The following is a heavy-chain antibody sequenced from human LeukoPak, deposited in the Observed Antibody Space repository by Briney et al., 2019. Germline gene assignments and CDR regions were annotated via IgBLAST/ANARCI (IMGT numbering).Heavy chain of an antibody. J-gene: IGHJ4*02. V-gene: IGHV3-53*01. D-gene: IGHD6-13*01. CDR3: ASGIAAAYYFDY. Sequence: GGSLRLSCAASGFTVSSNYMSWVRQAPGKGLEWVSVIYSGGSTYYADSVKGRFTISRDNSKNTLYLQMSSLRAEDTAVYYCASGIAAAYYFDYWGQGTLVTVSS. CDR2: IYSGGST. CDR1: GFTVSSNY.